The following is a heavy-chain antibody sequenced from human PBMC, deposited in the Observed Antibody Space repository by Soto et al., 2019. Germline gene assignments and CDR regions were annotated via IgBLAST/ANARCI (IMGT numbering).Heavy chain of an antibody. V-gene: IGHV5-10-1*01. Sequence: GESLKISCKGSGYSFTTYWITWVRQMPGKGLEWMGRIDPSDSYTNYSPSFQGHVTISADKSISTAYLQWSSLKASDTAMYYCERKVMAARWADAFDIWGQGTMVTVSS. CDR3: ERKVMAARWADAFDI. J-gene: IGHJ3*02. D-gene: IGHD5-12*01. CDR2: IDPSDSYT. CDR1: GYSFTTYW.